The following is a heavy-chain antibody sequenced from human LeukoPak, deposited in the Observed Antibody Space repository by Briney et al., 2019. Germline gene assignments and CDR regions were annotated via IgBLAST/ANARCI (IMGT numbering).Heavy chain of an antibody. Sequence: TSLRLSCAASGFTFSSYGMHWVRQAPGKGLEWVAVIWYDGSNKYYADSVKGRFTISRDTPKNTLYLQMNSLRAEDTAVYYCARDRSVRYFDYWGQGALVTVSS. CDR3: ARDRSVRYFDY. V-gene: IGHV3-33*01. CDR2: IWYDGSNK. J-gene: IGHJ4*02. D-gene: IGHD2-15*01. CDR1: GFTFSSYG.